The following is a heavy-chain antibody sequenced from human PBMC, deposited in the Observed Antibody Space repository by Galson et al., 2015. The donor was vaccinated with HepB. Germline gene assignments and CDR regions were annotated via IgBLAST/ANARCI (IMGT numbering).Heavy chain of an antibody. CDR3: SVGRDANYYDSSGYSIRDH. Sequence: LRLSCAASGFTFSNAWMNWVRPAPGKGLEWVGRIKSKTDGGTTDYAAPVKGRFTISRDDSKNTLYLQMNSLKTEDTAVYYCSVGRDANYYDSSGYSIRDHWGQGTLVTVSS. V-gene: IGHV3-15*07. CDR1: GFTFSNAW. D-gene: IGHD3-22*01. J-gene: IGHJ5*02. CDR2: IKSKTDGGTT.